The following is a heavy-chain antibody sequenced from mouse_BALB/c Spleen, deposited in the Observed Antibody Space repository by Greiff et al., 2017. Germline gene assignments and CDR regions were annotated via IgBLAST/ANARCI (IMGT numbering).Heavy chain of an antibody. CDR2: IWAGGST. CDR3: ARDGYGGPFDY. CDR1: GFSLTSYG. J-gene: IGHJ2*01. D-gene: IGHD2-14*01. V-gene: IGHV2-9*02. Sequence: VQGVESGPGLVAPSQSLSITCTVSGFSLTSYGVHWVRQPPGKGLEWLGVIWAGGSTNYNSALMSRLSISKDNSKSQVFLKMNSLQTDDTAMYYCARDGYGGPFDYWGQGTTLTVSS.